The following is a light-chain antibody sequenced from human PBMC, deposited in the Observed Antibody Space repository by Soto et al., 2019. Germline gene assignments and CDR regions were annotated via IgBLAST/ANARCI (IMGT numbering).Light chain of an antibody. V-gene: IGKV3-20*01. CDR1: QSVSSNY. Sequence: EIVLTQSPGTLSLSPGERATLSCRASQSVSSNYLAWYQQKPGQAPRLLIYGASSRATGIPDRFSGSGSGTEFNLTISRLEPEDFAVFYCQQYGSSPRTFGQGTKVEI. CDR2: GAS. J-gene: IGKJ1*01. CDR3: QQYGSSPRT.